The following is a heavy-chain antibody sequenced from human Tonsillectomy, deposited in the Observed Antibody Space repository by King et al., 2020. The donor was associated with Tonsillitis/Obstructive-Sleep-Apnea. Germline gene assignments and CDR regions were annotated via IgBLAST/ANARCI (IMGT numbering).Heavy chain of an antibody. D-gene: IGHD2-8*01. Sequence: VQLVESGGGLVKPGGSLRLSCAASGFTFSDYYMTWIRQAPGKGLEWVSYISTSGSIINYADSVKGRLTISRDNAKNSLYLQVNSLRAEDTAVYYCARGATHGEWLDNWGRGTLVTVSS. CDR3: ARGATHGEWLDN. J-gene: IGHJ4*02. V-gene: IGHV3-11*01. CDR1: GFTFSDYY. CDR2: ISTSGSII.